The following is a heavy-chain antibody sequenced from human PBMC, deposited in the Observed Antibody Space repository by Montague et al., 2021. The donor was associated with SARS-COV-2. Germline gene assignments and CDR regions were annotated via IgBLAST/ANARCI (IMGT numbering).Heavy chain of an antibody. Sequence: SLRLSCAAPGFTFSRYAMSWVRQAPGLGLEWVSSIRFGGGNIYYADSAKGRFTISRDDSKNTVYLQMNNLRAEDTAVYSCARDWSSGDSGIDYWGRGTLVTVSS. CDR2: IRFGGGNI. CDR3: ARDWSSGDSGIDY. V-gene: IGHV3-23*01. CDR1: GFTFSRYA. D-gene: IGHD2-21*01. J-gene: IGHJ4*02.